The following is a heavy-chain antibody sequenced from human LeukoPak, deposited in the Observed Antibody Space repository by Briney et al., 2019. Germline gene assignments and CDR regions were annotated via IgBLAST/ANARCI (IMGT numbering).Heavy chain of an antibody. J-gene: IGHJ4*02. CDR3: AKDRRLAATTQDC. V-gene: IGHV3-23*01. D-gene: IGHD2-15*01. Sequence: GALRLSCAASGFTFSTFAMIWVRQPPGKGLEWVSSIFPSGGEIHYADSVRGRFAISRDNSKSTLSLQMNSLRAEDTAIYYCAKDRRLAATTQDCWGQGTLVTVSS. CDR1: GFTFSTFA. CDR2: IFPSGGEI.